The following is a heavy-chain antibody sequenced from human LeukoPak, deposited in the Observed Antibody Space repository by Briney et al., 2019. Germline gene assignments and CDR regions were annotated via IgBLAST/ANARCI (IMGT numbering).Heavy chain of an antibody. Sequence: ASVKVFCKASGYTFTSYGISWVRQAPGQGLEWMGWISAYNGNTNYAQKLQGRVTMTTDTSTSTAYMELRSLRSDDTAVYYCARRVRWDHYYYYMDVWGKGTTVTVSS. J-gene: IGHJ6*03. CDR2: ISAYNGNT. V-gene: IGHV1-18*01. CDR1: GYTFTSYG. D-gene: IGHD3-10*01. CDR3: ARRVRWDHYYYYMDV.